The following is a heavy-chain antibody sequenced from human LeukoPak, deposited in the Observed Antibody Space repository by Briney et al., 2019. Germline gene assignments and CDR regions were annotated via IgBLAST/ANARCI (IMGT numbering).Heavy chain of an antibody. CDR3: ARALRWEGGFDP. J-gene: IGHJ5*02. CDR2: IYYSGST. Sequence: SQTLSLTCTVSGGSISSGGYYWSWIRQHPGKGLEWIGFIYYSGSTYYNPSLKSRVSMSVDTSNNQFSLKLSSVTAADTAVYYCARALRWEGGFDPWGQGTLVTVSS. CDR1: GGSISSGGYY. D-gene: IGHD4-23*01. V-gene: IGHV4-31*03.